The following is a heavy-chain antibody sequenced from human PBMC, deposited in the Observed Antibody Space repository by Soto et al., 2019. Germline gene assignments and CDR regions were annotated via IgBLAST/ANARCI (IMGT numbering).Heavy chain of an antibody. Sequence: GGSLRLSCAASGFTVSSNYMSWVRQAPGKGLEWVSVIYSGGSTYYADSVKGRFTISRDNSKNTLYLQMSSLRAEDTAVYYCATDKVGQIWVQNYYCCGMDVWGQGTTVTVAS. CDR2: IYSGGST. CDR3: ATDKVGQIWVQNYYCCGMDV. D-gene: IGHD5-18*01. J-gene: IGHJ6*02. V-gene: IGHV3-66*01. CDR1: GFTVSSNY.